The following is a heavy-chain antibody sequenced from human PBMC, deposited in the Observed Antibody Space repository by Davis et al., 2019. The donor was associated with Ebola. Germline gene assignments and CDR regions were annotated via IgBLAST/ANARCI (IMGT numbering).Heavy chain of an antibody. J-gene: IGHJ4*02. Sequence: AASVKVSCKASGYTFTNYAMHWVRQAPGQRPEWMGWINAGNGKTKYSQKFQGRVTVTRDTSANTVHMELNSLRSEDTAVYNCARNPTETTTFDYWGQGTLVTVSS. CDR2: INAGNGKT. CDR1: GYTFTNYA. D-gene: IGHD1-1*01. CDR3: ARNPTETTTFDY. V-gene: IGHV1-3*01.